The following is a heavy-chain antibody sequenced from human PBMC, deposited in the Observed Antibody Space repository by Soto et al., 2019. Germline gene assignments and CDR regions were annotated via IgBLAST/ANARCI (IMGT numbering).Heavy chain of an antibody. CDR1: GFTFSSYA. CDR2: ISYDGSNK. J-gene: IGHJ4*02. Sequence: QVQLVESGGGVVQPGRSLRLSCAASGFTFSSYAMHWVRQAPGKGLEWVAVISYDGSNKYYADSVKGRFTISRDNSKNTLYLQMNSLRAEDTAVYYCASYTCSGGRCYHDYWGQGTLVTVSS. CDR3: ASYTCSGGRCYHDY. V-gene: IGHV3-30-3*01. D-gene: IGHD2-15*01.